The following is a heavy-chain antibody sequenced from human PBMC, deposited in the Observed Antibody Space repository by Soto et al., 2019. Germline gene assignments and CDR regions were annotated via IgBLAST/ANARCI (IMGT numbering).Heavy chain of an antibody. CDR1: GFTFSSYS. Sequence: GVSLRLSCAASGFTFSSYSMNWVRQAPGKGLEWVSSISSSSSYIYYADSLKGRFTISRDNAKNSLYLQVNSLRAEDTAVYYCARAYCRGGSCYSGDLFDYWGQGTLVTVSS. CDR3: ARAYCRGGSCYSGDLFDY. J-gene: IGHJ4*02. V-gene: IGHV3-21*01. CDR2: ISSSSSYI. D-gene: IGHD2-15*01.